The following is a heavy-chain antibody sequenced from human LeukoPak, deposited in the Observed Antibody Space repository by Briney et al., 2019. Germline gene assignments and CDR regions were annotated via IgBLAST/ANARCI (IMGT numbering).Heavy chain of an antibody. CDR3: ARHVFYRYCSSTSCYGGAFDI. CDR2: INHSGST. D-gene: IGHD2-2*01. Sequence: SETLSLTCAVYGGSFSGYYWSWIRQPPGKGLEWIGEINHSGSTNYNPSLKSRVTISVDTSKNQFSLKLSSVTAADTAVYYCARHVFYRYCSSTSCYGGAFDIWGQGTMVTVSS. V-gene: IGHV4-34*01. CDR1: GGSFSGYY. J-gene: IGHJ3*02.